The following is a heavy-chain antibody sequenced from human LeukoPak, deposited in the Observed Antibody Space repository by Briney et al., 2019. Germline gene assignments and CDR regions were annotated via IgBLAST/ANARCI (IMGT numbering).Heavy chain of an antibody. V-gene: IGHV3-21*01. Sequence: PGGSLGLSCAASGFTFSSYSMNWVRQAPGKGLEWVSSISSSSSYIYYADSVKGRFTISRDNAKNSLYLQMNSLRAEDAAVYYCARYSRYCSGGSCSTPFDYWGQGTLVTVSS. CDR1: GFTFSSYS. CDR2: ISSSSSYI. D-gene: IGHD2-15*01. CDR3: ARYSRYCSGGSCSTPFDY. J-gene: IGHJ4*02.